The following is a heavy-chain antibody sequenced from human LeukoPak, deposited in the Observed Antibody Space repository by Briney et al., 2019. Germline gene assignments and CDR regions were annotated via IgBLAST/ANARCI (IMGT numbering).Heavy chain of an antibody. Sequence: GGSLRLSRAAPGFTFTGYSMNWVRQAPGKGLEWVSYISISSDKIYYADSVKGRFTISRDNAKNSLYLQMNSLRDEDTAVYSCAREAYWGSSGKGFDSWGQGTLVTVSS. D-gene: IGHD7-27*01. CDR1: GFTFTGYS. CDR2: ISISSDKI. J-gene: IGHJ4*02. CDR3: AREAYWGSSGKGFDS. V-gene: IGHV3-48*02.